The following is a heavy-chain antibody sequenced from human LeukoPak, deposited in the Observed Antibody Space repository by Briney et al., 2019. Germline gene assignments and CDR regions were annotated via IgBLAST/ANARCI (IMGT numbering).Heavy chain of an antibody. CDR3: ARDSGSGLGYSYGRFDY. J-gene: IGHJ4*02. CDR2: IYYSGST. Sequence: PSETLSLTCTVSGGSISSSSYYWGWIRQPPGKGLEWIGSIYYSGSTYYNPSLKSRVTISVDTSKNQFSLKLSSVTAADTAVYYCARDSGSGLGYSYGRFDYWGQGTLVTVSS. CDR1: GGSISSSSYY. D-gene: IGHD5-18*01. V-gene: IGHV4-39*07.